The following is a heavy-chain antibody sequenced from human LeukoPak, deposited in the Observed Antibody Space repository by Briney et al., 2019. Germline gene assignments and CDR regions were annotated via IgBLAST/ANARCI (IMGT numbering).Heavy chain of an antibody. CDR2: ISYDGSNK. V-gene: IGHV3-30*04. Sequence: GRSLRLSCAASGFTFSSYAMHWVRQAPGKGLEWMAVISYDGSNKYYADSVKGRFTISRDNSKNTLYLQMNSLRAEDTAVYYCARTPVPYCSSTSCYADWFDPWGQGTLVTVSS. CDR1: GFTFSSYA. D-gene: IGHD2-2*01. J-gene: IGHJ5*02. CDR3: ARTPVPYCSSTSCYADWFDP.